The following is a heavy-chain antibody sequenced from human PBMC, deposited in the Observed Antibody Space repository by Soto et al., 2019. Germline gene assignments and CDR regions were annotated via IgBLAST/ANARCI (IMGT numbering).Heavy chain of an antibody. CDR2: ISGSGDNT. V-gene: IGHV3-23*01. Sequence: GGSLRLSCAASGFTLSSSAMSWVRQAPGEGLEWVSAISGSGDNTYHADSVKGRFTISRDNAKNTLYLQMNRLRAEDTAIYYCAKRWSNRFLEPRDYFDYWGQGTLVIVSS. D-gene: IGHD3-3*01. CDR3: AKRWSNRFLEPRDYFDY. CDR1: GFTLSSSA. J-gene: IGHJ4*02.